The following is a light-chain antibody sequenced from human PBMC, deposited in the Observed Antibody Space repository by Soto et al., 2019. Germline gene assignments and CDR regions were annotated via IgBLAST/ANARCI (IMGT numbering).Light chain of an antibody. Sequence: EIVLTHSPGTLSLSPGERATLSCRASQTFSSSYLAWYQQKPGQAPRLLIFGAAIRATGIPDRFSGSGSGTDFTLTISRLEPEDFAVYYCQQYGSPITFGQGTRLEIE. CDR3: QQYGSPIT. J-gene: IGKJ5*01. V-gene: IGKV3-20*01. CDR2: GAA. CDR1: QTFSSSY.